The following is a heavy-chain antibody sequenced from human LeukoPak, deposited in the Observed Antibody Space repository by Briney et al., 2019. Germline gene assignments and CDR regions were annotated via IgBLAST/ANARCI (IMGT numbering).Heavy chain of an antibody. D-gene: IGHD1-26*01. CDR3: ARDKVVGPTKFDN. CDR2: IKQGGGEI. CDR1: GFTFSDYW. J-gene: IGHJ4*02. Sequence: GGSLRLSCAASGFTFSDYWMSWVRQAPGKGLEWVANIKQGGGEIYYVDSGKGRFTISRDNAKNSLYLQMNSLRAEDTGIYYCARDKVVGPTKFDNWGQGTLVTVSP. V-gene: IGHV3-7*01.